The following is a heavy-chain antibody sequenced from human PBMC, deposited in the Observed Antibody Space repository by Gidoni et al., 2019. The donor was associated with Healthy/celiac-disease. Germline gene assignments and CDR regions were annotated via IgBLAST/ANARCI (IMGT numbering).Heavy chain of an antibody. J-gene: IGHJ4*02. Sequence: QVQLVESGRGLGQRGGSLRTYCAASGFTLRSSAMHWGRPAPGKGLEGVAVILDDGSNKYYADSVKCRFTISRDNSKNTLYLQMNSLRAEDTAVYYCARGIPYDFWSGPGFDYWGQGTLVTVSS. V-gene: IGHV3-30*01. CDR3: ARGIPYDFWSGPGFDY. D-gene: IGHD3-3*01. CDR1: GFTLRSSA. CDR2: ILDDGSNK.